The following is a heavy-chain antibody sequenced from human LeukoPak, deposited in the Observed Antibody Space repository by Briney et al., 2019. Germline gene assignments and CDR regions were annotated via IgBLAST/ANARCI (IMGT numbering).Heavy chain of an antibody. Sequence: GGSLRLSCAASGFIFSSYWMSWVRQAPGKGLEWVANINQDGSEKYYVDSVKGRFTISRDNARNSLYLQMNSLRAEDTAVYYCVRDMTDYFYYYYMDVWGKGTTVTISS. CDR2: INQDGSEK. CDR1: GFIFSSYW. CDR3: VRDMTDYFYYYYMDV. J-gene: IGHJ6*03. V-gene: IGHV3-7*01. D-gene: IGHD3-16*01.